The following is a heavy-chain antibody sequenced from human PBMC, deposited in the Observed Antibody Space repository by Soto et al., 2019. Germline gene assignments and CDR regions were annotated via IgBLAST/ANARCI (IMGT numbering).Heavy chain of an antibody. CDR1: GFTFSSYW. J-gene: IGHJ6*03. D-gene: IGHD2-2*01. Sequence: GGSLRLSCAASGFTFSSYWMSWVRQAPGKGLEWVANIKQDGSEKYYGESVKGRFTISRDNAKNSMYLQMNSLRAEDTAVYYCARGGRGGYQLLPVYYYYYYMDVWGKGTTVTVSS. CDR3: ARGGRGGYQLLPVYYYYYYMDV. CDR2: IKQDGSEK. V-gene: IGHV3-7*01.